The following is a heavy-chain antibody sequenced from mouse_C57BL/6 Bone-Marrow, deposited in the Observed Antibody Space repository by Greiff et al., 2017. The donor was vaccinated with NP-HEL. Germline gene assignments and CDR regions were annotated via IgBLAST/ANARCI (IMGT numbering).Heavy chain of an antibody. J-gene: IGHJ4*01. CDR1: GYSFTGYY. CDR2: INPSTGGT. V-gene: IGHV1-42*01. CDR3: ASIGDY. Sequence: EVQLQQSGPELVKPGASVKISCKASGYSFTGYYMNWVKQSPEKSLEWIGEINPSTGGTTYNQKFKAKATLTVDKSSSTAYMQLKSLTSEDSAVYDCASIGDYWGQGTSVTVSS.